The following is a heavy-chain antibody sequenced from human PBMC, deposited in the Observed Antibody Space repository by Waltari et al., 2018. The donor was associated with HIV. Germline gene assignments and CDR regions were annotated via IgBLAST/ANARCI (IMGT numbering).Heavy chain of an antibody. V-gene: IGHV4-61*02. J-gene: IGHJ6*02. CDR1: GASIVSGGY. Sequence: VQLRESGPGLVRPSQTLSLTCTVSGASIVSGGYNYNWVRQPAGKGLEWIGRISTSGSVNDNPSLKRRVTIAIDTSKNRVSLKLNSVTAADTAVYYCARDEIVSSPHYYGLDVWGQGTTVIVSS. D-gene: IGHD6-13*01. CDR3: ARDEIVSSPHYYGLDV. CDR2: ISTSGSV.